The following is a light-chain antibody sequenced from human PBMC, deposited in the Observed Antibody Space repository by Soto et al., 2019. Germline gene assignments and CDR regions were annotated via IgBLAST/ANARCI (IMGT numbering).Light chain of an antibody. CDR2: RAS. CDR1: QSISTS. J-gene: IGKJ2*01. Sequence: DIQMTQSPSTVSASVGDRVAITCRASQSISTSLAWYQQKPGKAPRLLIYRASSLEEGVPSRFSGSGSGTAFTLTSGGLQPDDVATYYCQQYAAHSQVTFGQGTKLEI. V-gene: IGKV1-5*03. CDR3: QQYAAHSQVT.